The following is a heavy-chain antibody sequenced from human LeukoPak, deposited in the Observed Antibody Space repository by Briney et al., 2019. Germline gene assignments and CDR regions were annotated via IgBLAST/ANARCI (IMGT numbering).Heavy chain of an antibody. V-gene: IGHV4-4*07. Sequence: SETLSLTCTVSGGSISSYYWSWIRQPAGKGLEWIGRIYTSGSTNYNPSLKSRVTMSVDTSKNQFSLKLSSVTAADTAVYYCARVGSSSWYSGAYYYMDVWGKGTTVTVSS. D-gene: IGHD6-13*01. CDR2: IYTSGST. CDR3: ARVGSSSWYSGAYYYMDV. CDR1: GGSISSYY. J-gene: IGHJ6*03.